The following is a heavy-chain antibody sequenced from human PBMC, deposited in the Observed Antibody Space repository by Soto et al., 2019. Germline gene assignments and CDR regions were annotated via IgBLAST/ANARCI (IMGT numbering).Heavy chain of an antibody. CDR3: ARTRNLDV. CDR2: INHSGST. CDR1: GGSLSVYY. Sequence: QVQLQQWGAGLLKPSETLSLTCAVYGGSLSVYYGNWIRQSPGKGLEWIGEINHSGSTNYNPSLKSRVTISIDTSKNQFSLKLSSVTAADTAVYYCARTRNLDVWGQGTTVIVSS. D-gene: IGHD1-1*01. V-gene: IGHV4-34*01. J-gene: IGHJ6*02.